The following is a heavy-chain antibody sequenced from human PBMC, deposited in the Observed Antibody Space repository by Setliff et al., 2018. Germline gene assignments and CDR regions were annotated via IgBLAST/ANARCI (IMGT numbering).Heavy chain of an antibody. J-gene: IGHJ2*01. CDR3: ARDVEVGGWYFDL. CDR2: IYIGGSA. Sequence: PSETLSLTCTVSGGSISSYYWSWIRQPAGKGLEWIGNIYIGGSANYNPSLKSRVTMSIDTSKSLFSLRLNSVTAADTAVYYCARDVEVGGWYFDLWGHGTLVTVSS. V-gene: IGHV4-4*07. CDR1: GGSISSYY. D-gene: IGHD1-26*01.